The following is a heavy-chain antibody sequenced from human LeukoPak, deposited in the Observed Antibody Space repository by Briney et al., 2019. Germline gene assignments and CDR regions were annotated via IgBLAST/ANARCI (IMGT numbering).Heavy chain of an antibody. CDR1: GFTFSSYA. D-gene: IGHD3-22*01. V-gene: IGHV3-30*02. CDR3: AKGGLLGGMIGEVGY. J-gene: IGHJ4*02. CDR2: IRYDGSNK. Sequence: GGSLRLSCAASGFTFSSYAMHWVRQAPGKGLEWVAFIRYDGSNKYYADSVKGRFTISRDNSKNTLYLQMNSLRAEDTAVYYCAKGGLLGGMIGEVGYWGQGTLVTVSS.